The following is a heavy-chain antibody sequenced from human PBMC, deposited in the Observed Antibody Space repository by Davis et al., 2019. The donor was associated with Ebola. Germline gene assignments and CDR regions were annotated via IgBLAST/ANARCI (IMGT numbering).Heavy chain of an antibody. CDR3: AASGYYDSSGYYNGEWYYYYGMDV. J-gene: IGHJ6*02. V-gene: IGHV3-48*03. D-gene: IGHD3-22*01. CDR2: ISSSGRTI. Sequence: PGGSLRLSCAASGFTFSSYEMNWVRQAPGKGLEWVSYISSSGRTIYYADSVKGRFTISRDNAKNSLYLQMNILRAEDTAVYYCAASGYYDSSGYYNGEWYYYYGMDVWGQGTTVTVSS. CDR1: GFTFSSYE.